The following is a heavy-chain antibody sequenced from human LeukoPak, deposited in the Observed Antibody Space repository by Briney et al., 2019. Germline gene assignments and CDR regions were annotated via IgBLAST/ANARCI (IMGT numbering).Heavy chain of an antibody. V-gene: IGHV1-18*01. CDR2: ISAYNGNT. D-gene: IGHD3-3*01. CDR3: ARDQSDYDFWSGYLYYFDY. CDR1: GYTFTSYG. J-gene: IGHJ4*02. Sequence: ASVKVSCKASGYTFTSYGISWVRQAPGQGLEGMGWISAYNGNTNYAQKLQGRVTMTTDTSTSTAYMELRSLRSDDTAVYYCARDQSDYDFWSGYLYYFDYWGQGTLVTVSS.